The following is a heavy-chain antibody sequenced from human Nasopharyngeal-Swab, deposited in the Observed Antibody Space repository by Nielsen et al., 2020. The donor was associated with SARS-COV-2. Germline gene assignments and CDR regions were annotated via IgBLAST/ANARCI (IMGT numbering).Heavy chain of an antibody. CDR3: ASPSDYYGSGSY. CDR1: GFTFDDYA. V-gene: IGHV3-9*01. J-gene: IGHJ4*02. CDR2: ISWNSGSI. D-gene: IGHD3-10*01. Sequence: SLKISCAASGFTFDDYAMHWVRQAPGKGLEWVSGISWNSGSIGYADSVKGRFTISRDNAKNSLYLQVNSLRAEDTALYYCASPSDYYGSGSYWGQGTLVTVSS.